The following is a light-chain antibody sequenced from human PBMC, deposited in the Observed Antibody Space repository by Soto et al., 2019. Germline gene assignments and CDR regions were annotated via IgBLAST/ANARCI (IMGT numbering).Light chain of an antibody. CDR1: QSVGRDY. Sequence: EIVLTQSPGTLSLSPGERATLSCRASQSVGRDYLAWYQQKPGQAPRLLIYHASSRATGIPDRFSGSGSGTDFTLTIRRLEPEDFAEFYCQQYASSPLTFGGGTKVQIK. V-gene: IGKV3-20*01. CDR3: QQYASSPLT. J-gene: IGKJ4*01. CDR2: HAS.